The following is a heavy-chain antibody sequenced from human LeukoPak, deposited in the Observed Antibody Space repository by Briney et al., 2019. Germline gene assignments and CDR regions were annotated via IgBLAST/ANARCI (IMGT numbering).Heavy chain of an antibody. D-gene: IGHD3-3*01. CDR3: AKGSPSLRFLEWLAFGEFDY. V-gene: IGHV3-23*01. CDR2: VSGSGGSP. Sequence: GGSLRLSCAASGFTFSSYAMNWVRQAPGKGLEWVSGVSGSGGSPYYADSVKGRFTISRDNSKNTLYLQMNSLRAEDTAVYYCAKGSPSLRFLEWLAFGEFDYWGQGTLVTVSS. J-gene: IGHJ4*02. CDR1: GFTFSSYA.